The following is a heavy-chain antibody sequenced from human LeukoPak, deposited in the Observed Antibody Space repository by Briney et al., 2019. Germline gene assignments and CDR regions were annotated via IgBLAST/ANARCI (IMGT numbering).Heavy chain of an antibody. CDR1: GYTFTSYG. CDR2: ISACNGNT. V-gene: IGHV1-18*01. CDR3: ARDVVVVTAAKHDTVWFDP. D-gene: IGHD2-2*01. J-gene: IGHJ5*02. Sequence: ASVKVSCKASGYTFTSYGMSWVRQAPGQGLEWMGWISACNGNTNYAQKLQGRVTMTTDTSTSTAYMQLKSLRSDDTAVYYCARDVVVVTAAKHDTVWFDPWGQGTLVTVSS.